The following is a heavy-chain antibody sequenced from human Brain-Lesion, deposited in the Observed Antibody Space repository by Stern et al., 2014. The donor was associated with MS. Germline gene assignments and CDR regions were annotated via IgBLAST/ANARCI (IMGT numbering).Heavy chain of an antibody. CDR1: GGSVSSTSYA. V-gene: IGHV4-39*01. Sequence: QLQLQESGPGLVKPSETLSLTCTVAGGSVSSTSYAWAWIRQPPGKGLEWIGTLYYSGKTYYRPSLKSRLTLSLDTAKNQFSLQLRSVTAADTAVYYCAGEEDIRYCSGGSCTGNWFDPWGQGTLVTVSS. CDR3: AGEEDIRYCSGGSCTGNWFDP. J-gene: IGHJ5*02. CDR2: LYYSGKT. D-gene: IGHD2-15*01.